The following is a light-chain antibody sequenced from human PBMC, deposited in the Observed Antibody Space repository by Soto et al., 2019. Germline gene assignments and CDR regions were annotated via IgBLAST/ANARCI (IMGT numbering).Light chain of an antibody. V-gene: IGLV2-14*01. CDR2: EVS. Sequence: QSVLTQPASVSGFPGQSITISCTGTSSDVGGYNYVSWYQQHPGKAPKLMIYEVSERPSGVSNRFSGSKSGNTASLTISGLQAEDEADYYCCSYATPRLFGGGTQLTVL. CDR3: CSYATPRL. J-gene: IGLJ2*01. CDR1: SSDVGGYNY.